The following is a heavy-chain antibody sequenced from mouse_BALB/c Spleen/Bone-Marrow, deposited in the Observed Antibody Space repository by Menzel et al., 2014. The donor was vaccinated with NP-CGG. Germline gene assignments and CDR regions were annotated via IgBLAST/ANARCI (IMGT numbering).Heavy chain of an antibody. J-gene: IGHJ3*01. Sequence: QVQLQQSGAELVRPGTSVKVSYKASGYAFTNYLIEWVKQRHGQGLEWIGVINPGSGSSNYNENFKGKATLTADRSSSTAYMLLSSLTSDDSAVYFCARSRGYDVGPFAFWGQGTLVTVSA. D-gene: IGHD2-2*01. CDR2: INPGSGSS. CDR1: GYAFTNYL. CDR3: ARSRGYDVGPFAF. V-gene: IGHV1-54*01.